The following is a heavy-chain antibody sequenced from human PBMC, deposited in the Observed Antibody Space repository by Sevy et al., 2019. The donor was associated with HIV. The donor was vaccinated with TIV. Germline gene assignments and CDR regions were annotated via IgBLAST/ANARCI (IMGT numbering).Heavy chain of an antibody. CDR1: GFTFSSYV. D-gene: IGHD3-10*01. CDR3: ARGNTYYFGSGSYYPHY. J-gene: IGHJ4*02. CDR2: ISYDGSNE. V-gene: IGHV3-30-3*01. Sequence: GGSLRLSCAASGFTFSSYVMHWVRQAPGKGPEWVAAISYDGSNEFYADSVKGRFTISRDNSKNTLFLQMNSLRPEDTAVYHCARGNTYYFGSGSYYPHYWGQGTLVTVSS.